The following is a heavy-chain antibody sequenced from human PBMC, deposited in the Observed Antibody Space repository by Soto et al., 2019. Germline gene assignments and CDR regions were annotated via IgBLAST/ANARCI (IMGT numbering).Heavy chain of an antibody. CDR2: IYHSGST. Sequence: PSETLSLTCAVSGGSISSGGHSWSWIRQPPGKGLEWIGYIYHSGSTYYNPSLKSRVTISVDRSKNQFSLKLSSVTAADTAVYYCARERNYYGSGSYPDYWGQGTLVTVSS. V-gene: IGHV4-30-2*01. J-gene: IGHJ4*02. CDR3: ARERNYYGSGSYPDY. CDR1: GGSISSGGHS. D-gene: IGHD3-10*01.